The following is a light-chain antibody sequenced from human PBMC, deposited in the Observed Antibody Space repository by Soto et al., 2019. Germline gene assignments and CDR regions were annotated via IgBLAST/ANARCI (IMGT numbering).Light chain of an antibody. CDR3: QQYNSYWT. CDR1: QSISDS. CDR2: KAS. J-gene: IGKJ1*01. Sequence: DFQMTQSPSTLSASVGDRVTITCRASQSISDSLAWYQQKPGKPPKLLIYKASSLESGVPSRFSCSGSGTDITLTISSLQTDDFATYYYQQYNSYWTFAQGTKVEI. V-gene: IGKV1-5*03.